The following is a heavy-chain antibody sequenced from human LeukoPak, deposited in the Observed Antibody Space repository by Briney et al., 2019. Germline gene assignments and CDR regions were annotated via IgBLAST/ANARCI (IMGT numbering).Heavy chain of an antibody. CDR2: VTSYNGDT. CDR3: AKDWHILTGRNCFDP. CDR1: GYTFTSYD. V-gene: IGHV1-18*01. D-gene: IGHD3-9*01. Sequence: ASVKVSCKASGYTFTSYDINWVRQATGQGLEWMGWVTSYNGDTNYAQKFQGRVTMSTDTSTSTAYMELRSLRFDDTAIYYCAKDWHILTGRNCFDPWGQGTLVTVSS. J-gene: IGHJ5*02.